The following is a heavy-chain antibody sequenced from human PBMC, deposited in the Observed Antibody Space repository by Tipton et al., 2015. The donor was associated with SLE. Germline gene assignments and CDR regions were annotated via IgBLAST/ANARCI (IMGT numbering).Heavy chain of an antibody. D-gene: IGHD2-2*01. V-gene: IGHV4-31*03. Sequence: TLSLTCTVSGDSISIGGYYWSWIRQHPGKGLEWIGYIYYSGSTYYNPSLKSRVAISVDTSKNHFSLNLSSVTAADTAVYYCARGLIYCSSTSCYDGYFDYWGQGTLVTVSS. CDR2: IYYSGST. J-gene: IGHJ4*02. CDR3: ARGLIYCSSTSCYDGYFDY. CDR1: GDSISIGGYY.